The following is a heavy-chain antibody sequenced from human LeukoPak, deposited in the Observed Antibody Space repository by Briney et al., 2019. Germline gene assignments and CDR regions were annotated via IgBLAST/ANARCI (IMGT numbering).Heavy chain of an antibody. J-gene: IGHJ5*02. Sequence: ASVKVSCKASGFTFTSSAMQWVRQARGQRLEWIGWIVVGSGNTNYAQKFQERVTITRDMSTSTAYMELSSLRSEDTAVYYCAAEYPNCSGGSCYFGWFDPWGQGTLVTVSS. CDR2: IVVGSGNT. CDR3: AAEYPNCSGGSCYFGWFDP. CDR1: GFTFTSSA. D-gene: IGHD2-15*01. V-gene: IGHV1-58*02.